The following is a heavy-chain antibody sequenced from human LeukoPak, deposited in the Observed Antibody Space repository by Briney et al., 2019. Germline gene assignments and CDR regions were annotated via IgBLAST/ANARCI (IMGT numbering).Heavy chain of an antibody. CDR3: ARLQPNSGEWAFDI. J-gene: IGHJ3*02. V-gene: IGHV4-59*01. CDR2: LYSRGSP. CDR1: GGSISSFY. D-gene: IGHD1-1*01. Sequence: SETLSLTCTVSGGSISSFYWSWIRQSPGKGLEWIGYLYSRGSPNYNPSLKRRVTISVDTSKNHFSLTLSSVTAADTAVYYCARLQPNSGEWAFDIWGQGTMVTVSS.